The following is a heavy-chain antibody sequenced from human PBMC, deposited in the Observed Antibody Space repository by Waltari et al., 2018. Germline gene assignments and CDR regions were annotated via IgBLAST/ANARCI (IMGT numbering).Heavy chain of an antibody. V-gene: IGHV1-69*12. Sequence: QVQLVQSGAEVKKPGSSVKVSCKASGGTFSRYAISWVRPAPGQGLEWMGGIIPIFGTANYAQKFQGRVTITADESTSTAYMELSSLRSEDTAVYYCARGRYSSSGYNWFDPWGQGTLVTVSS. CDR2: IIPIFGTA. D-gene: IGHD6-6*01. CDR3: ARGRYSSSGYNWFDP. J-gene: IGHJ5*02. CDR1: GGTFSRYA.